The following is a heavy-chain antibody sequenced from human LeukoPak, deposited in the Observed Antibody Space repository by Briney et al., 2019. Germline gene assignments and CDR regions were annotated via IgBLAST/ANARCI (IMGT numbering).Heavy chain of an antibody. Sequence: GGTLRLSCAASGFTFSSYGMSWVRQAPGKGLEWVSAISGSGGSTYYADSVKGRFTISRDNSKNTLYLQMNSLRAEDTAVYYCASSPRDGYNYIDYWGQGTLVTVSS. J-gene: IGHJ4*02. V-gene: IGHV3-23*01. D-gene: IGHD5-24*01. CDR1: GFTFSSYG. CDR2: ISGSGGST. CDR3: ASSPRDGYNYIDY.